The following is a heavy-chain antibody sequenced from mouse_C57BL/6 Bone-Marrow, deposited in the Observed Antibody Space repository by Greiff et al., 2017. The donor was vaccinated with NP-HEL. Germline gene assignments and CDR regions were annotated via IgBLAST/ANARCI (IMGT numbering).Heavy chain of an antibody. D-gene: IGHD4-1*02. CDR3: ARSNWDYYAMDY. Sequence: QVQLKESGPGLVQPSQSLSITCTVSGFSLTSYGVHWVRQSPGKGLEWLGVIWSGGSTDYNAAFISRLSISKEHSKSQVFFQMNSLQADDTAIYYCARSNWDYYAMDYWGQGTSVTVSS. J-gene: IGHJ4*01. V-gene: IGHV2-2*01. CDR1: GFSLTSYG. CDR2: IWSGGST.